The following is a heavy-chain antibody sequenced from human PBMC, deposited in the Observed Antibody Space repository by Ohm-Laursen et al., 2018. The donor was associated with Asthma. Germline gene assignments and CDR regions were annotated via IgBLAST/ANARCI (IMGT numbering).Heavy chain of an antibody. V-gene: IGHV3-23*01. CDR2: ISSSGGST. J-gene: IGHJ4*02. Sequence: SLRLSCSASGFTFSSYAMTWVRQAPGKGLEWVSGISSSGGSTSYADDVKGRFIVSRDNSRNTLFLQMNSLRAEDTAVYYCAKVPPRTAGVFDYWGQGTLVTVSS. CDR3: AKVPPRTAGVFDY. CDR1: GFTFSSYA. D-gene: IGHD6-13*01.